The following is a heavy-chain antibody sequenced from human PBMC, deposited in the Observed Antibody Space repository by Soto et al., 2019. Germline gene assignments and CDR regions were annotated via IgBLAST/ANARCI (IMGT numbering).Heavy chain of an antibody. D-gene: IGHD6-19*01. J-gene: IGHJ4*02. CDR2: IHHNGST. CDR3: AREVRSNTGWYWDY. V-gene: IGHV4-59*01. CDR1: GGSIISYY. Sequence: QVQLQESGPGLVKPSETLSLTCTVAGGSIISYYWSWIRQSPEKGLEWIGYIHHNGSTLYNPSLNNRATASLDRSNNQFSLKLTSVTAADTALYYCAREVRSNTGWYWDYWGQGTLVTVSS.